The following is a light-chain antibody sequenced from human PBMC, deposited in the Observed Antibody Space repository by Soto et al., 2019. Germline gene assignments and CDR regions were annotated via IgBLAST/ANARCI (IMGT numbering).Light chain of an antibody. Sequence: EIVLTQSPGTLSLSPGERVTLSCRAGQSLTSSYLAWYQQKPGQAPRLLIYDASSRATGIPDRFSGSGSGKDFTLTISRLELEDFAVYYCQQYGSSLLTFGGGTKVDIK. V-gene: IGKV3-20*01. CDR2: DAS. CDR3: QQYGSSLLT. J-gene: IGKJ4*01. CDR1: QSLTSSY.